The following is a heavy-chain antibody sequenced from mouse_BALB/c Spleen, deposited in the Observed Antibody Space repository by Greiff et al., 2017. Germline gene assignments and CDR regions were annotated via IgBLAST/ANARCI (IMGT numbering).Heavy chain of an antibody. Sequence: LQQPGSELVRPGASVKLSCKASGYTFTSYWMHWVKQRHGQGLEWIGNIYPGSGSTNYDEKFKSKGTLTVDTSSSTAYMHLSSLTSEDSAVYYCTRSTNYIYAMDYWGQGTSVTVSS. CDR2: IYPGSGST. D-gene: IGHD2-1*01. J-gene: IGHJ4*01. CDR3: TRSTNYIYAMDY. V-gene: IGHV1S22*01. CDR1: GYTFTSYW.